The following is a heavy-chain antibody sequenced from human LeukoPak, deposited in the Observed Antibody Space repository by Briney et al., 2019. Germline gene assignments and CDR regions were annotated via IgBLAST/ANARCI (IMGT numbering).Heavy chain of an antibody. CDR2: ITGNGVYT. V-gene: IGHV3-23*01. CDR3: AKSYCGGDCG. D-gene: IGHD2-21*02. CDR1: GLPFGSYV. Sequence: GGSLRLSCAVSGLPFGSYVMTWVRQAPGKGLEWVSGITGNGVYTYYADSVKGRFTISRDNSKSTLSLQMNSLRAEDTAVYYCAKSYCGGDCGWGPGTLVTVSS. J-gene: IGHJ4*02.